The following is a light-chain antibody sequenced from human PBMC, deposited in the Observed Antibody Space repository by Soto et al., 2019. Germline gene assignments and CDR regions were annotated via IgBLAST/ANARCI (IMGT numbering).Light chain of an antibody. CDR1: QTISSW. CDR2: DAS. CDR3: QQYHTSSIT. J-gene: IGKJ5*01. Sequence: DIQMTQSPSTLSASVGDRVTITCRASQTISSWLAWYQQKPGKAPNLLIYDASTLERGVPSRFSGTGSGTEFTLTIDRLQPDDFATYYCQQYHTSSITFGHGTRLEIK. V-gene: IGKV1-5*01.